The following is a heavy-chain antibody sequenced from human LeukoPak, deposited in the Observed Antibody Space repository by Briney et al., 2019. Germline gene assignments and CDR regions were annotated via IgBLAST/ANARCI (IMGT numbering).Heavy chain of an antibody. CDR2: IIPIFGTA. CDR3: ARASRETDAFDI. Sequence: ASVTVSCHASGGTYSSYAISWVRQAAGKGLEWMGGIIPIFGTANYAQKFQGRVTINTDESTSTAYMELSSLRSEDTAVYYCARASRETDAFDIWGQGTMVTVSS. CDR1: GGTYSSYA. D-gene: IGHD1-26*01. J-gene: IGHJ3*02. V-gene: IGHV1-69*05.